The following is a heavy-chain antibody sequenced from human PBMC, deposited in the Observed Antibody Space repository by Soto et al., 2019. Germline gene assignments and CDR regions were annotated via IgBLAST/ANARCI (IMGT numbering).Heavy chain of an antibody. CDR3: ARDQETTVTTSFYYYSYGMDV. V-gene: IGHV1-69*12. D-gene: IGHD4-17*01. CDR2: IIPIFGTA. Sequence: QVQLVQSGAEVKKPGSSVKVSCKASGGTFSSYAISWVRQAPGQGLEWMGGIIPIFGTANYAQKFQGRVTIPEEESTXXAXMXXSSRRSEDTAVYYCARDQETTVTTSFYYYSYGMDVWGQGTTVTVSS. J-gene: IGHJ6*02. CDR1: GGTFSSYA.